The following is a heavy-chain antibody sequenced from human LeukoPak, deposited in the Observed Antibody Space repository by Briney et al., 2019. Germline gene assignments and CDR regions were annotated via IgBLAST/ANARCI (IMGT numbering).Heavy chain of an antibody. CDR2: ISSSSSTI. D-gene: IGHD2-2*01. Sequence: GGSLRLSCAASGFTFSSYSMSWVRQAPGKGLEWVSYISSSSSTIYYADSVKGRFTISRDNAKNSLYLQMNSLRAEDTAVYYCAGDQHRSTGYFDYWGQGTLVTVSS. CDR3: AGDQHRSTGYFDY. V-gene: IGHV3-48*01. J-gene: IGHJ4*02. CDR1: GFTFSSYS.